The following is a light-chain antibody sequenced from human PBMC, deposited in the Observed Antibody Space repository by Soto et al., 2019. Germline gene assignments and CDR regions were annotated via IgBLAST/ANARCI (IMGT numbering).Light chain of an antibody. CDR2: AAS. CDR1: QTISGY. V-gene: IGKV1-39*01. CDR3: QESYSTPPT. J-gene: IGKJ2*01. Sequence: DIQMTQSPSSLSASVGDSVTITCRASQTISGYINWYQQKPGKAPKMLIYAASNLQSGVPSRFSGSGSGTEFTLTISSLQPEDFATYHCQESYSTPPTFGQGTKLEIK.